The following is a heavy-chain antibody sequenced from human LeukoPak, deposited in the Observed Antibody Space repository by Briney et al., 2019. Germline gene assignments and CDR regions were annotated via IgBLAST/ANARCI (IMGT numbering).Heavy chain of an antibody. J-gene: IGHJ4*02. Sequence: GGSLRLSCVAPGFPFSSYWMTWVRQAPGKGLEWVANIKQDGSKKSYVDSVKGRFTISRDNAKNSLYLQMNSLRAEDTAIYYCTRVGYIDEGIDYWGQGTLVTVSS. V-gene: IGHV3-7*04. D-gene: IGHD5-24*01. CDR3: TRVGYIDEGIDY. CDR1: GFPFSSYW. CDR2: IKQDGSKK.